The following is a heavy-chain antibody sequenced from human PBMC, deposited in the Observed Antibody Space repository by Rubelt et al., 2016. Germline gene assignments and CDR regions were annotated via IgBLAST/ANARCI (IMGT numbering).Heavy chain of an antibody. CDR1: GGSFSGYY. CDR3: ARGGRVAVAGVGFDY. D-gene: IGHD6-19*01. J-gene: IGHJ4*02. Sequence: QVQLQQWGAGLLKPSETLSLTCAVYGGSFSGYYWSWIRQPPGQGLEWIGEINHSGGTNYNPSLKSRVTISGDESKNQFSLKLSPVTAADTAVYYCARGGRVAVAGVGFDYWGQGTLVTVSS. CDR2: INHSGGT. V-gene: IGHV4-34*01.